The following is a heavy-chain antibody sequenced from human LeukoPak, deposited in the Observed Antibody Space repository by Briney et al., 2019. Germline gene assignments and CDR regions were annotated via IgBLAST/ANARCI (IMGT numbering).Heavy chain of an antibody. V-gene: IGHV3-30*18. Sequence: GGSLRLSCAASGFTFSSYGMHWVRQAPGKGLEGVAVISYDGSNKYYADSVKGRFTISRDNSKNTLYLQMNSPRAEDTAVYYCAKDNYGDYNYYYYGMDVWGQGTTVTVSS. CDR1: GFTFSSYG. CDR3: AKDNYGDYNYYYYGMDV. D-gene: IGHD4-17*01. CDR2: ISYDGSNK. J-gene: IGHJ6*02.